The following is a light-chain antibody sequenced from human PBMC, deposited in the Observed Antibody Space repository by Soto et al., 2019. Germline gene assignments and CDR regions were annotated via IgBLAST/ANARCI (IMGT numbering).Light chain of an antibody. CDR1: SSDVGGYNY. V-gene: IGLV2-14*01. CDR3: SSYTSSSTYV. Sequence: QSVLTQPASVSGSPGQSITISCTGTSSDVGGYNYVSWYQQHPGKAPKLMIYDVSNRPSGVSNRFSGSKSGNTASLTISGXQAEDEADYYCSSYTSSSTYVFRTGTKVTV. CDR2: DVS. J-gene: IGLJ1*01.